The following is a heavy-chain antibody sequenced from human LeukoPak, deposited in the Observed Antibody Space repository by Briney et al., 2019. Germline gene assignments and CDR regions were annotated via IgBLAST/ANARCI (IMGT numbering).Heavy chain of an antibody. Sequence: SETQSLTCTVSGGSISSGDYYWSWIRQPPGKGLEWIGYIYYSGSTYYNPSLKSRVTISVDTSKNQFSLKLSSVTAADTAVYYCARTSPYYYGSGSSDYWGQGTLVTVSS. D-gene: IGHD3-10*01. V-gene: IGHV4-30-4*01. CDR1: GGSISSGDYY. J-gene: IGHJ4*02. CDR2: IYYSGST. CDR3: ARTSPYYYGSGSSDY.